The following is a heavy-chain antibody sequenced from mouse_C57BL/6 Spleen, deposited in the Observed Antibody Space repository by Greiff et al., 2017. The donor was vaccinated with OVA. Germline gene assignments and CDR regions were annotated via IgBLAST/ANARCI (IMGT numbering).Heavy chain of an antibody. J-gene: IGHJ3*01. D-gene: IGHD2-4*01. CDR1: GFTFSSYT. CDR3: ARPGYDYDVAWFAY. Sequence: DVQLVESGGGLVKPGGSLKLSCAASGFTFSSYTMSWVRQTPEKRLEWVATISGGGGNTYYPDSVKGRFTISRDNAKNTLYLQMSSLRSEDTALYYCARPGYDYDVAWFAYWGQGTLVTVSA. V-gene: IGHV5-9*01. CDR2: ISGGGGNT.